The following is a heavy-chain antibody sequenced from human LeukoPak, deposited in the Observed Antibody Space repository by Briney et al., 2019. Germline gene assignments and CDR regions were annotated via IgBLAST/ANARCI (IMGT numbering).Heavy chain of an antibody. Sequence: SETLSLTCTVSGGSISSSSYYWGWIRQPPGKGLEWIGSIYYSGSTYYNPSLKSRVTISVDTSKNQFSLKLSSVTAADTAVYYCARIRSFDWLLLGVAFDIWGQGTMVTVSS. D-gene: IGHD3-9*01. CDR1: GGSISSSSYY. J-gene: IGHJ3*02. CDR2: IYYSGST. V-gene: IGHV4-39*07. CDR3: ARIRSFDWLLLGVAFDI.